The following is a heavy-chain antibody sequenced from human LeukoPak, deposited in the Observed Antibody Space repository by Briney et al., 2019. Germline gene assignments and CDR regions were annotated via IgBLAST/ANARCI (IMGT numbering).Heavy chain of an antibody. V-gene: IGHV4-59*01. CDR1: GDSISSYY. J-gene: IGHJ4*02. D-gene: IGHD3-16*01. CDR2: IYYSGSTNYNPSLT. CDR3: ARGGIPYYFDY. Sequence: KPSETLSLTCTVSGDSISSYYWSWIRQPPGKGLEWIGYIYYSGSTNYNPSLTNYNPSLNSRATISVDTSKNQFSLKVSSVTAADTAVYYCARGGIPYYFDYWGQGTLVTVSS.